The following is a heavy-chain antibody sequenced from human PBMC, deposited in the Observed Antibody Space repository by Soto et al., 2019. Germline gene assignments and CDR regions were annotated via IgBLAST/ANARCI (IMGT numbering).Heavy chain of an antibody. CDR2: TYYRSKWYN. CDR1: GDSVSGNSAA. V-gene: IGHV6-1*01. D-gene: IGHD6-19*01. Sequence: PSQTLSLTCAISGDSVSGNSAAWNWIRQSPSRGLEWLGRTYYRSKWYNDYAVSVKSRITVTPDTSKNQFSLHLNSVTPEDTAVYYCAREFPHYQSSDSYFDYWGQGDLVTGSS. J-gene: IGHJ4*02. CDR3: AREFPHYQSSDSYFDY.